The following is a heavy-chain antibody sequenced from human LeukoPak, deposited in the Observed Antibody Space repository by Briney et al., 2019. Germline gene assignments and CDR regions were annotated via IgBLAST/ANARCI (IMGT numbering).Heavy chain of an antibody. CDR3: AKDTDGNIVVVPAAIPDWFDP. CDR1: GFTFSSYA. Sequence: GGSLRLSCAASGFTFSSYAMGWVRQAPGKGLEWVSAISGSGGSTYYADSVKGRFTISRDNSKNTLYLQMNSLRAEDTAVYYCAKDTDGNIVVVPAAIPDWFDPWGQGTLVTVSS. V-gene: IGHV3-23*01. D-gene: IGHD2-2*01. J-gene: IGHJ5*02. CDR2: ISGSGGST.